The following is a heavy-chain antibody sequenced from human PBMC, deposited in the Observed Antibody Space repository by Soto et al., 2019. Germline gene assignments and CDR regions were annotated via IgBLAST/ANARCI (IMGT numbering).Heavy chain of an antibody. CDR3: TIVRLADSALDH. CDR2: MSYDGSDT. Sequence: HPGGSLRLSCVGSGFIFSNNGMHLVRQTPGQGLEWVACMSYDGSDTLYADSVKCRFTISRDNSKNTLFLHMSNLRAEDTAMYYCTIVRLADSALDHWGQGTLVTVSS. D-gene: IGHD3-10*02. J-gene: IGHJ4*02. CDR1: GFIFSNNG. V-gene: IGHV3-30*03.